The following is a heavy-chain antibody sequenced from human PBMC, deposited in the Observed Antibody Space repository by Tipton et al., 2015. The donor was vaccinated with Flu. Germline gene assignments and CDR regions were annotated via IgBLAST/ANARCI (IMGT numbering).Heavy chain of an antibody. J-gene: IGHJ6*02. Sequence: TLSLTCIVSGGSISSGSYFWSWIRQPAGKGLQWIGRIYTNGRTNYNPSLESRVSISADTSKNEFSLNLSSVTAADTAVYYCARDTFRYCSGASCLSDYYYGMDVWGQGTTVTVSS. D-gene: IGHD2-15*01. CDR2: IYTNGRT. CDR1: GGSISSGSYF. V-gene: IGHV4-61*02. CDR3: ARDTFRYCSGASCLSDYYYGMDV.